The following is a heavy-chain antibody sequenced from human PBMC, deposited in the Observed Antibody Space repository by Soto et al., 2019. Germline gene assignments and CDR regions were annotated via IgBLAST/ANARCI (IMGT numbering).Heavy chain of an antibody. CDR2: IYYSGST. V-gene: IGHV4-39*01. J-gene: IGHJ5*02. Sequence: SETLSLTCTVSGGSISSSSYHWGWIRQPPGKGLDWIGSIYYSGSTFYNPSLKSRVTISVDTSKNQFSLKLSSVTAADTAMYYCARQMTSAAGARTSWFDPWGQGTLVTVSS. D-gene: IGHD6-13*01. CDR1: GGSISSSSYH. CDR3: ARQMTSAAGARTSWFDP.